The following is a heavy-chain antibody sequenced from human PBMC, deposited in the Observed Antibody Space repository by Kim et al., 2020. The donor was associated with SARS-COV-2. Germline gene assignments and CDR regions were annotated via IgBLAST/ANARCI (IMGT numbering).Heavy chain of an antibody. Sequence: SVKVSCKASGGTFSSYAISWVRQAPGQGLEWMGGIIPIFGTANYAQKFQGRVTITADESTSTAYMELSSLRSEDTAVYYCARDGWDSIAAAGFPAAGTYYFDYWGQGTLVTVSS. CDR2: IIPIFGTA. D-gene: IGHD6-13*01. J-gene: IGHJ4*02. CDR1: GGTFSSYA. CDR3: ARDGWDSIAAAGFPAAGTYYFDY. V-gene: IGHV1-69*13.